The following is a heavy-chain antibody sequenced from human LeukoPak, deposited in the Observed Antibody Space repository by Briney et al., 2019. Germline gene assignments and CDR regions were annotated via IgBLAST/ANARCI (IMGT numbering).Heavy chain of an antibody. Sequence: ASVKVSCKASGYTLTDYYVHWVRQAPGQGLEWMGRINPNSGGTNYAQKFQGRVTMTRDTSISTAYMELSRLTSDDTAVYFCARVRSEDFDYWGQGTLVTVSS. D-gene: IGHD3-3*01. CDR2: INPNSGGT. CDR1: GYTLTDYY. CDR3: ARVRSEDFDY. J-gene: IGHJ4*02. V-gene: IGHV1-2*02.